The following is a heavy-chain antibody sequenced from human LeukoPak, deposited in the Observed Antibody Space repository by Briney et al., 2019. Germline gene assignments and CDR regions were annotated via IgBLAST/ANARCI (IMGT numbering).Heavy chain of an antibody. J-gene: IGHJ3*02. CDR3: ARGLTSIAFDI. D-gene: IGHD6-6*01. Sequence: SETLSLTCTVSGGSISSGDYYWGWIRQPPGKGLEWIGYIYYSGSTYYNPSLKSRVTISVDTSKNQFSLKLSSVTAADTAVYYCARGLTSIAFDIWGQGTMVTVSS. CDR1: GGSISSGDYY. V-gene: IGHV4-30-4*01. CDR2: IYYSGST.